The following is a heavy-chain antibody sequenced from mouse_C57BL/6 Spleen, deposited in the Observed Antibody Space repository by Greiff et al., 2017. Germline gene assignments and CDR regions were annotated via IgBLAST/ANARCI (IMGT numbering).Heavy chain of an antibody. D-gene: IGHD3-2*02. Sequence: QVQLQQSGAELARPGASVKLSCKASGYTFTSYGISWVKQRTGQGLEWIGEIYPRSGNTYYNEKFKGKATLTADKSSSTAYMGLRSLTSEDSAVYFCARADSSGYVDYWGQGTTLTVSS. J-gene: IGHJ2*01. V-gene: IGHV1-81*01. CDR1: GYTFTSYG. CDR2: IYPRSGNT. CDR3: ARADSSGYVDY.